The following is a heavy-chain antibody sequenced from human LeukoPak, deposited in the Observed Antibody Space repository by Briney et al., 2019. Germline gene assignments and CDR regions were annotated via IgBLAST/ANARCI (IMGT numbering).Heavy chain of an antibody. J-gene: IGHJ4*02. D-gene: IGHD1-26*01. CDR2: ISWNSGNR. CDR3: AKDPKWELLGTFDY. Sequence: GGSLRLSCAASGFSFDEYAMHWVRQAPGKGLEWVSGISWNSGNRGYAASVEGRFSISRDNAKNSLYLQMNSPRAEDTAVYYCAKDPKWELLGTFDYWGQGTLVTVSS. V-gene: IGHV3-9*01. CDR1: GFSFDEYA.